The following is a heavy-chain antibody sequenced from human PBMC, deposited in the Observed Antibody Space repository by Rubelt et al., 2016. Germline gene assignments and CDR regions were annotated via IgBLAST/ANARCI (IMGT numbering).Heavy chain of an antibody. V-gene: IGHV4-39*01. Sequence: QLQLQESGPGLVKPSETLSLTCTVSGGSISSTSYYWGWIRQPPGKGLEWIGSIYYSGSTYYNPSLKSRVTMSVDPSKNQLSLKVSSVTAADTAVYYCARTVAGFFRRLDPWGQGTLVTVSS. CDR2: IYYSGST. J-gene: IGHJ5*02. CDR3: ARTVAGFFRRLDP. CDR1: GGSISSTSYY. D-gene: IGHD6-19*01.